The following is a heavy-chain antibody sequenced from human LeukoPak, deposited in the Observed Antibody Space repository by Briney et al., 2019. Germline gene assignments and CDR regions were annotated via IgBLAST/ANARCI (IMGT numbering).Heavy chain of an antibody. Sequence: ASVKVSCKASGYTFTSYDIKWVRQATGQGLEWMGWMNPNSGNTGYAQKFQGRVTMTRNTSISTAYMELSSLRSEDTAVYYCARGVSRCSGGSCYRYYYYGMDVWGQGTTVTVSS. D-gene: IGHD2-15*01. CDR2: MNPNSGNT. J-gene: IGHJ6*02. CDR3: ARGVSRCSGGSCYRYYYYGMDV. CDR1: GYTFTSYD. V-gene: IGHV1-8*01.